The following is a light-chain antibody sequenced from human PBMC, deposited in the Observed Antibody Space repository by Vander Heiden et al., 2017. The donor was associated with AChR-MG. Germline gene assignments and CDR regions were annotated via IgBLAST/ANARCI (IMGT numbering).Light chain of an antibody. Sequence: IVMTQSPGTLSVSPGERATLSCRASQGVTNNLSWFQQKPGQAPRLLIYSASARATGIPARFSGSGSGPEFTLTISSLQSEDFAVYYCQQYNNWPRTFGQGTKVEIK. V-gene: IGKV3-15*01. CDR1: QGVTNN. CDR3: QQYNNWPRT. J-gene: IGKJ1*01. CDR2: SAS.